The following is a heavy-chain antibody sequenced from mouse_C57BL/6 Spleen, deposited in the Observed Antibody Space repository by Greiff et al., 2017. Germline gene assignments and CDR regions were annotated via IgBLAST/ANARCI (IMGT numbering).Heavy chain of an antibody. CDR3: ARPLYDGYNYAMDY. V-gene: IGHV1-55*01. CDR1: GYTFTSYW. D-gene: IGHD2-3*01. CDR2: IYPGSGST. J-gene: IGHJ4*01. Sequence: VKLKQPGAELVKPGASVKMSCKASGYTFTSYWITWVKQRPGQGLEWIGDIYPGSGSTNYNEKFKSKATLTVDTSSSTAYMQLSSLTSEDSAVYYCARPLYDGYNYAMDYWGQGTSVTVSS.